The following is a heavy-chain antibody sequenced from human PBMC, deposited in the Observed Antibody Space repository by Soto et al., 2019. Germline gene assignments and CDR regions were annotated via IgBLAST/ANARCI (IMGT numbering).Heavy chain of an antibody. CDR3: AAYSSPKDAFDL. Sequence: EVKLVESGGGLVQPGGSLRLSCAASGFTFSDRYMVWVRQAPGKGLGWVGLIKNKARTYTTDYAASVTGRFTISRDDSKNSLYLQMNSLKTEDTAVYYCAAYSSPKDAFDLWGQGTLVTVSS. J-gene: IGHJ3*01. V-gene: IGHV3-72*01. D-gene: IGHD5-18*01. CDR2: IKNKARTYTT. CDR1: GFTFSDRY.